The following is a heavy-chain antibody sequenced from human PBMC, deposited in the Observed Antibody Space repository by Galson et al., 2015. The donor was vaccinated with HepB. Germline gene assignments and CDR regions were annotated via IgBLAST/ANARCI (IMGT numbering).Heavy chain of an antibody. CDR1: GYTFTSYY. CDR2: INPSGGST. Sequence: SVKVSCKASGYTFTSYYMHWVRQAPGQGLEWMGIINPSGGSTSYAQKFQGRVTMTRDTSTSTVYMELSSLRSEDTAVYYCARGAYCGGDCYSRYFQHWGQGTLVTVSS. J-gene: IGHJ1*01. V-gene: IGHV1-46*01. CDR3: ARGAYCGGDCYSRYFQH. D-gene: IGHD2-21*02.